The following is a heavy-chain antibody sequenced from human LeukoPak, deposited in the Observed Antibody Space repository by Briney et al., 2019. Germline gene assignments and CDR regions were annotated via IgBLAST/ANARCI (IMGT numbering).Heavy chain of an antibody. Sequence: ASVKVSCKASGYTFTSYDINWVRQATGQGLEWMGWMNPNSGNTGYAQKFQGRVTITRNTSISTAYMELSSLRSEDTAVYYCARRESGSTSWFVDYWGQGTLVTVSS. J-gene: IGHJ4*02. CDR1: GYTFTSYD. V-gene: IGHV1-8*01. CDR3: ARRESGSTSWFVDY. D-gene: IGHD2-2*01. CDR2: MNPNSGNT.